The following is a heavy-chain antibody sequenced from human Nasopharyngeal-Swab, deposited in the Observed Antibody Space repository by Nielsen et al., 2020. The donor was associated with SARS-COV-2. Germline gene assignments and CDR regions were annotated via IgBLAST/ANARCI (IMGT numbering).Heavy chain of an antibody. D-gene: IGHD6-6*01. CDR3: ARDHYSSSSGPSNFDY. CDR1: GFTFSSYG. J-gene: IGHJ4*02. V-gene: IGHV3-33*01. CDR2: IWYDGSNE. Sequence: GGSLRLSCAASGFTFSSYGMHWVRQAPGKGLEWVAVIWYDGSNEYYADSVKGRFTISRDNSKNTLYLQMNSLRVEDTAVYYCARDHYSSSSGPSNFDYWDQGTLVTVSS.